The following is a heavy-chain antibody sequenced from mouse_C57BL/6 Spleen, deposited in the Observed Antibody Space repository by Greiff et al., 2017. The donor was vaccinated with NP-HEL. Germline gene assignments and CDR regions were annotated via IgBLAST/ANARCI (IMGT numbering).Heavy chain of an antibody. CDR3: ARGTTVVATGAMDY. CDR1: GYTFTSYW. J-gene: IGHJ4*01. V-gene: IGHV1-64*01. D-gene: IGHD1-1*01. Sequence: LQQPGEERGPPGASFPFSFKSSGYTFTSYWMHWVKQRPGQGLEWIGMIHPNSGSTNYNEKFKSKATLTVDKSSSTAYMQLSSLTSEDSAVYYCARGTTVVATGAMDYWGQGTSVTVSS. CDR2: IHPNSGST.